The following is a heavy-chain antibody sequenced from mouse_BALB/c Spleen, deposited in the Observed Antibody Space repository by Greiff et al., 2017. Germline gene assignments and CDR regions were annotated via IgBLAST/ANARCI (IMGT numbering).Heavy chain of an antibody. Sequence: EVKLVESGGGLVKPGGSLKLSCAASGFTFSSYAMSWVRQSPEKRLEWVAEISSGGSYTYYPDTVTGRFTIARDNAKNTLYLEMSSLRSEDTAMYYCAREGDAYYFDYWGQGTTLTVSS. CDR1: GFTFSSYA. CDR3: AREGDAYYFDY. CDR2: ISSGGSYT. V-gene: IGHV5-9-4*01. J-gene: IGHJ2*01.